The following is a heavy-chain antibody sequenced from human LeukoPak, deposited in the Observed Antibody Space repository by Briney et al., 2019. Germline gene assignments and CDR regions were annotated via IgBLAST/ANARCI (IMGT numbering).Heavy chain of an antibody. D-gene: IGHD2-2*01. CDR2: FDPEDGET. Sequence: AAVKVSCQVSGYILTELSMHWVRQAPGKGLEWMGGFDPEDGETIYAQKFQGRVTMTEDTSTNTAYMELSSLRSEDTAVYYCATVLHYTSCYRDWGQGTLVTVSS. V-gene: IGHV1-24*01. CDR1: GYILTELS. J-gene: IGHJ4*02. CDR3: ATVLHYTSCYRD.